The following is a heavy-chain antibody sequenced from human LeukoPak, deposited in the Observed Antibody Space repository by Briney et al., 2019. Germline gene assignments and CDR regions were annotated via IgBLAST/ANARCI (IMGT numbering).Heavy chain of an antibody. D-gene: IGHD6-19*01. Sequence: SETLSLTCTVSGGSISSYYWCWIRQPAGKGLEWIGRIYTSGSTNYNPSLKSRVTMSVDTSKNQFSLKLSSVTAADTAVYYCARDRQPGIAVAGIDYFVYWGQGTLVTVSS. CDR3: ARDRQPGIAVAGIDYFVY. V-gene: IGHV4-4*07. CDR1: GGSISSYY. J-gene: IGHJ4*02. CDR2: IYTSGST.